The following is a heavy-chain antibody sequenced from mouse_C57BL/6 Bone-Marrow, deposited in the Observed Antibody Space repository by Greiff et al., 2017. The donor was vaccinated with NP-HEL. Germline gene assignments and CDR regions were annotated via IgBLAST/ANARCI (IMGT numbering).Heavy chain of an antibody. Sequence: VQLQHSGPELVKPGDSVKISCKASGYSFTGYFMNWVMQSHGKSLEWIGRINPYNGDTFYNQKFKGKATLTVDKSSSTAHMELRSLTSEDSAVYYCARDGNYDAMDYWGQGTSVTVSS. D-gene: IGHD2-1*01. CDR2: INPYNGDT. CDR1: GYSFTGYF. CDR3: ARDGNYDAMDY. J-gene: IGHJ4*01. V-gene: IGHV1-20*01.